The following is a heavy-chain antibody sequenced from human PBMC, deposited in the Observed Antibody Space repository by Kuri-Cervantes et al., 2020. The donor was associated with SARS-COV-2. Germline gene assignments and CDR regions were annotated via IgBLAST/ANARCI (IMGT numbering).Heavy chain of an antibody. CDR3: ARVNTSGSYRSYYYYYYMDV. D-gene: IGHD1-26*01. J-gene: IGHJ6*03. Sequence: GESLKISCAASGFTFSDYYMSWIRQAPGKGLEWVSYISSSGSSIYYADSVKGRFTISRDNAKNSLYLQMNSLRAEDTAVYYCARVNTSGSYRSYYYYYYMDVWGKGTTVTVSS. V-gene: IGHV3-11*04. CDR1: GFTFSDYY. CDR2: ISSSGSSI.